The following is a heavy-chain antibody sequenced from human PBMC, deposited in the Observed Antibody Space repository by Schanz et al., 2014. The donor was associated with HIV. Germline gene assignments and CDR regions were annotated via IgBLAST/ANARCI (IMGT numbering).Heavy chain of an antibody. V-gene: IGHV3-33*03. J-gene: IGHJ3*01. CDR3: RVFMGAFDV. CDR2: ITPDGTIT. Sequence: QVQLVESGGGVVQPGRSLRLSCAASGFTFSSYGMHWVRQVPGKGLEWVSYITPDGTITYADSVKGRFTTSRDSSKNTLYLQMNSLRVEDTAIYYCRVFMGAFDVWGQGTMVTVSS. D-gene: IGHD6-13*01. CDR1: GFTFSSYG.